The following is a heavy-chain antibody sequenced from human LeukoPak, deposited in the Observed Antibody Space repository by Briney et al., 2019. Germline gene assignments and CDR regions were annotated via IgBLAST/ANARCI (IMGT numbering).Heavy chain of an antibody. V-gene: IGHV3-21*01. D-gene: IGHD3-3*01. Sequence: GGSLRLSCAASGFTFSSYGMSWVRQAPGKGLEWVSSISTSRAYISYADSVKGRFTISRDNAKNSVYLQMNSLRAEDTAVYYCARDQSGYYDQFYFDYWGRGTLVTVSS. CDR1: GFTFSSYG. CDR3: ARDQSGYYDQFYFDY. J-gene: IGHJ4*02. CDR2: ISTSRAYI.